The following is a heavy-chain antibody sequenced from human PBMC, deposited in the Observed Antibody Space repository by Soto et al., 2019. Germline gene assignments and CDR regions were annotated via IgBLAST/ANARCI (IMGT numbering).Heavy chain of an antibody. V-gene: IGHV3-9*01. CDR2: IXXXSXI. J-gene: IGHJ4*02. D-gene: IGHD3-16*01. Sequence: GGSLRLSCAVSGFTFDDNAMHWVRQAPEKGLEWXSGIXXXSXIXXXDXXXXRFTISRDNAENSLYLQMKSLRAEDTALYYCAISQDRGGRTTFIYWGQGTQVTVSS. CDR3: AISQDRGGRTTFIY. CDR1: GFTFDDNA.